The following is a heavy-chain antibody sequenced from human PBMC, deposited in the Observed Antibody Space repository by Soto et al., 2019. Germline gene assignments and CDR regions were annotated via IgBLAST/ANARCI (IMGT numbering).Heavy chain of an antibody. CDR1: GFTFSAYT. D-gene: IGHD1-26*01. CDR3: ARDGYSGRSDGYDI. CDR2: ISYDGKNE. V-gene: IGHV3-30*04. J-gene: IGHJ3*02. Sequence: GGSLRLSCAASGFTFSAYTMHWVRQSPGKGLEWVAVISYDGKNEYYTDPVKGRFTVSRDNSKSTLYLQMNSLKSEDTAVYYCARDGYSGRSDGYDIWGQGTMVTVSS.